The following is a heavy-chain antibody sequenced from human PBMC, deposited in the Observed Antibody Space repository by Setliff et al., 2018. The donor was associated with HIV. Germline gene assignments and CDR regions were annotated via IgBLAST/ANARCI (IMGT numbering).Heavy chain of an antibody. CDR2: IKTKPNSYAT. V-gene: IGHV3-73*01. Sequence: GGSLRRSCSASGFTFSGSALHWIRQASGKGLEWVGRIKTKPNSYATAHAESVKGRFTISRDDSQITAYLQMNSLRTEDTAVYFCAVSPDGDCATTECANWFGPWGQGTQVTVSS. J-gene: IGHJ5*02. D-gene: IGHD4-17*01. CDR3: AVSPDGDCATTECANWFGP. CDR1: GFTFSGSA.